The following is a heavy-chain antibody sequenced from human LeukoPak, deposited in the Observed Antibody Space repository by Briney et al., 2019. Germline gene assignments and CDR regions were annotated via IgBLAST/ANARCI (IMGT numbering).Heavy chain of an antibody. CDR2: IYNSGTT. CDR1: RYSISSGFY. Sequence: PSETLSLTCSVSRYSISSGFYWGWIRQPPGKGLEWIGIIYNSGTTYYNPSLKSRVTISVDTSNNQFSLKVTSVTASDTAVYYCARVGYDDSRGLIPWGQGTLVTVSS. D-gene: IGHD3-22*01. V-gene: IGHV4-38-2*02. CDR3: ARVGYDDSRGLIP. J-gene: IGHJ5*02.